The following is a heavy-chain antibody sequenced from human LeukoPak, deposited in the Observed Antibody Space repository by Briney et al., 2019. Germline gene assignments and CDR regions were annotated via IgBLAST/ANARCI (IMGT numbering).Heavy chain of an antibody. CDR3: ARDRGLERHDT. Sequence: SGYTFTGYYXXXXRXAXXQXLXWMGWINPNSGGTNYAQKFQGRVTMTRDTSISTAYMELSRLRSDDTAVYYCARDRGLERHDTWGQGTLVTVSS. V-gene: IGHV1-2*02. CDR1: GYTFTGYY. D-gene: IGHD1-1*01. J-gene: IGHJ5*02. CDR2: INPNSGGT.